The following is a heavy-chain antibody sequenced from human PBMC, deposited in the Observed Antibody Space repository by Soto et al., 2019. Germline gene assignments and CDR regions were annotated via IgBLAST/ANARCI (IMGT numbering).Heavy chain of an antibody. CDR2: IYHSGST. Sequence: QVQLQESGPGLVKPSGTLSLTCAVSGGSISSSNWWSWVRQPPGKGLEWIGEIYHSGSTNYNPSRXXRXPISVDESKNQLSLKLSSVTAADTAVYYCAGVVGGYYYGMDVWGHGTTVTVSS. CDR3: AGVVGGYYYGMDV. J-gene: IGHJ6*02. CDR1: GGSISSSNW. V-gene: IGHV4-4*02. D-gene: IGHD2-2*01.